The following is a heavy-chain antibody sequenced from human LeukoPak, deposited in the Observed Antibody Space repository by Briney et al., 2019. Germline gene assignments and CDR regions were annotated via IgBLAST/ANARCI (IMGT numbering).Heavy chain of an antibody. J-gene: IGHJ5*02. CDR1: GGSISSGGYS. Sequence: SQTLSLTCAVSGGSISSGGYSWSWVRQPRGKGLEWIVYIYHSGSTYYNPSLKSRVTISVDRSKNQFSLKLSSVTAADTAVYYCARRTNWFDPWGQGTLVTVSS. CDR3: ARRTNWFDP. V-gene: IGHV4-30-2*01. CDR2: IYHSGST.